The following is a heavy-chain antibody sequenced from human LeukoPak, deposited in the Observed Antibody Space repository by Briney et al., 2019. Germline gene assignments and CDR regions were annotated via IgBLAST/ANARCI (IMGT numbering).Heavy chain of an antibody. CDR2: VSGSGDSL. CDR1: GFTFSDYA. CDR3: AKLADSSANYHFDY. J-gene: IGHJ4*02. D-gene: IGHD4/OR15-4a*01. Sequence: HPGGSLRLSCAASGFTFSDYAMGWVRQTPGKGLEWVSSVSGSGDSLYYAEFVKGRFSISRDNSKNTVSLEMNSLRVDDTALYHCAKLADSSANYHFDYWGQGILAIVSS. V-gene: IGHV3-23*01.